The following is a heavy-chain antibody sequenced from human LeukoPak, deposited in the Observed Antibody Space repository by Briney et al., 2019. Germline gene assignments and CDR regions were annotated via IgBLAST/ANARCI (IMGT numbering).Heavy chain of an antibody. D-gene: IGHD5-18*01. CDR3: ARGGYFSFDM. CDR1: GFTFSTYD. CDR2: ISRSGPT. J-gene: IGHJ3*02. Sequence: PGGSLRLSCAASGFTFSTYDMSWVRQTPGKGLQWVSLISRSGPTYYADSVRGRFTISRDNSKSTLYLQIHSLRVEDTATYFCARGGYFSFDMWGQGTKVTVSS. V-gene: IGHV3-23*01.